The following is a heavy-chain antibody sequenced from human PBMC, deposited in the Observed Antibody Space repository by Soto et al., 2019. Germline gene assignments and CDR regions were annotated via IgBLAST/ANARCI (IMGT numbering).Heavy chain of an antibody. J-gene: IGHJ5*02. CDR2: IYPGDSET. CDR1: GYSFSNYW. V-gene: IGHV5-51*01. D-gene: IGHD2-15*01. Sequence: PGESLKISCKGSGYSFSNYWIVWVRQMPGKGLEWMGIIYPGDSETKYSPSFQGQVTISADKSINTAYLQWISLKASDTAMYYCTKRRGGNPDDCFAPGGRGTLVPVSS. CDR3: TKRRGGNPDDCFAP.